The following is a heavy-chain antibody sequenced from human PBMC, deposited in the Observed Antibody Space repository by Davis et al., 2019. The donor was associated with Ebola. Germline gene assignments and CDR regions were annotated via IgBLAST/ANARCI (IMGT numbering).Heavy chain of an antibody. CDR3: ARPWYSGTYYDAYDI. Sequence: MPSETLSLTCTVSGASISSRSYYWGWLRQPPGKGLEWVGSFSYGDNTHYYNPSLRSRVTISVDTSRNQFSLKLSSATAADTAVYYCARPWYSGTYYDAYDIWGQGTMVAVSS. J-gene: IGHJ3*02. CDR2: FSYGDNTH. CDR1: GASISSRSYY. V-gene: IGHV4-39*01. D-gene: IGHD1-26*01.